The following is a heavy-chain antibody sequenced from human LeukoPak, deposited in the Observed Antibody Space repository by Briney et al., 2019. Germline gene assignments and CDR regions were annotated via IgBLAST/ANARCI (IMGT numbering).Heavy chain of an antibody. V-gene: IGHV1-2*02. CDR3: ARNDYYGSGETGFDY. CDR1: GYTFTCYY. J-gene: IGHJ4*01. D-gene: IGHD3-10*01. CDR2: INPNSGGT. Sequence: ASVKVSCKASGYTFTCYYMHWVRQAPGQGLEWMGWINPNSGGTNYAQKFQGRVTMTRDTSISTAYMELSRLRSDDTAVYYCARNDYYGSGETGFDYWGHGTLVTVSS.